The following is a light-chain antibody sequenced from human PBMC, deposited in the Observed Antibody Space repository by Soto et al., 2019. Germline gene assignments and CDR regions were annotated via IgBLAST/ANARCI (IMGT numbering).Light chain of an antibody. V-gene: IGKV3-20*01. CDR3: QQYGSSPWT. Sequence: VLTQSPGTLSLSPGERATLSCRASQSVSSSYLGWYQQKPGQAPRLLIYGASSRATGIPDRFSGSGSGTDFTLTISRLEPEDFAVYYCQQYGSSPWTFGQGTKVDIK. J-gene: IGKJ1*01. CDR1: QSVSSSY. CDR2: GAS.